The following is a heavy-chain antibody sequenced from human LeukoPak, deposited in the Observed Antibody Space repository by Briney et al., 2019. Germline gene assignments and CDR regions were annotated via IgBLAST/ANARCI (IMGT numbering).Heavy chain of an antibody. J-gene: IGHJ3*02. D-gene: IGHD4-17*01. V-gene: IGHV4-59*01. CDR3: AREMEPYGDYSRDAFDI. Sequence: PSETLSLTCTASGGSISSYYWSWIRQPPGKGLEWIGYIYYSGSTNYNPSLKSRVTISVDTSKNQFSLKLSSVTAADTAVYYCAREMEPYGDYSRDAFDIWGQGTMVTVSS. CDR2: IYYSGST. CDR1: GGSISSYY.